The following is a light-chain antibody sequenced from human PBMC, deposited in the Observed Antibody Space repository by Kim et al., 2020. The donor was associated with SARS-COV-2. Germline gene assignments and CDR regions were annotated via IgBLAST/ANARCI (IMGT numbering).Light chain of an antibody. CDR3: NSRDSSGNWV. J-gene: IGLJ3*02. Sequence: VALGQTVRITCQGDSLRTYYASWYQQKPGQAPVLVIYVKNNRPSGIPDRFSGSSSGNIASLTITGAQAEDEADYYCNSRDSSGNWVFGGGTQLTVL. V-gene: IGLV3-19*01. CDR2: VKN. CDR1: SLRTYY.